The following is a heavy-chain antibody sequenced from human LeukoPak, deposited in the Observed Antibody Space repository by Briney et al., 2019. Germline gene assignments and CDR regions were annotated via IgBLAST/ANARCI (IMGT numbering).Heavy chain of an antibody. CDR1: GFTFSSYA. V-gene: IGHV3-30*04. J-gene: IGHJ4*02. Sequence: GGSLRLSCAASGFTFSSYAMHWVRQAPGKGLEWVAVISYDGSNKYYADSVKGRFTISRDNSKNTLYLRMNSLRAEDTAVYYCARDSRQWFGELVPYYFDYWGQGTLVTVSS. CDR3: ARDSRQWFGELVPYYFDY. D-gene: IGHD3-10*01. CDR2: ISYDGSNK.